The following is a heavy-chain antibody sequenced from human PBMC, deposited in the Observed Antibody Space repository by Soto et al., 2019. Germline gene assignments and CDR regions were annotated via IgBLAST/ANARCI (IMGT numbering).Heavy chain of an antibody. J-gene: IGHJ6*02. CDR3: ARDLGRRYCSGGSCYSSSLNYYGMDV. D-gene: IGHD2-15*01. CDR2: ISAYNGNT. V-gene: IGHV1-18*01. CDR1: GYTFTSYG. Sequence: QVQLVQSGAEVKKPGASVKVSCKASGYTFTSYGISWVRQAPGQGLEWMGWISAYNGNTNYAQKLQGRVTMTTDTSTSTAYMELRSLRSDDTAVYYCARDLGRRYCSGGSCYSSSLNYYGMDVWGQGTTVTVSS.